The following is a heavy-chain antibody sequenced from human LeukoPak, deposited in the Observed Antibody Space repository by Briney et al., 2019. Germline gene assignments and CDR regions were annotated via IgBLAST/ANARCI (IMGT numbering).Heavy chain of an antibody. CDR2: SYYSGRT. V-gene: IGHV4-39*01. CDR1: GGSISSTSYY. CDR3: ARAGVRYFDSSGLYAFDF. J-gene: IGHJ3*01. Sequence: SATLSLTCAVSGGSISSTSYYWPWIRQPPGKGLERIGTSYYSGRTYHNPSLKSRVTLSVDTSRNQFSLRLSSVDAADTAVYYWARAGVRYFDSSGLYAFDFWGQGTTVTVSS. D-gene: IGHD3-22*01.